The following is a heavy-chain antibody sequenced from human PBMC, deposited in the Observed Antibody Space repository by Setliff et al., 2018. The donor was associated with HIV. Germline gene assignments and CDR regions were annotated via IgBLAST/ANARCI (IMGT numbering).Heavy chain of an antibody. Sequence: ASVKVSCKSSGYTFTNYDINWVRQAAGQGLEWMGWMNPNSGNTGYAQKFQGRVTMTRSTSITTAYMELSSLRSEDTAVYYRARAIPDYGDYYFDYWGQGTLVTVSS. CDR3: ARAIPDYGDYYFDY. CDR1: GYTFTNYD. V-gene: IGHV1-8*02. D-gene: IGHD4-17*01. J-gene: IGHJ4*02. CDR2: MNPNSGNT.